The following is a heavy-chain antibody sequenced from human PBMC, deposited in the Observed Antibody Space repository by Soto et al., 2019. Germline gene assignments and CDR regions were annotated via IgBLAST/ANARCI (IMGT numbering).Heavy chain of an antibody. V-gene: IGHV1-18*01. CDR2: ISAHNGNT. D-gene: IGHD1-1*01. Sequence: QVHLVQSGAEVKKPVASVKVSCKCSGYTFTSYGITWVRQAPGQGLEWMGWISAHNGNTDYAQKLQGRVTVTRDTSTSTAYMELRSLRSDDTAVYYCARGRYGDYWGQGALVTVSS. CDR1: GYTFTSYG. CDR3: ARGRYGDY. J-gene: IGHJ4*02.